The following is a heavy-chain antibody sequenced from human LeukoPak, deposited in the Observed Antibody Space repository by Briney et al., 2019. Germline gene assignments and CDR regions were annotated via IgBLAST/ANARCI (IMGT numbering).Heavy chain of an antibody. CDR2: ISWNSGSI. CDR3: AKDISGSGWYVDY. J-gene: IGHJ4*02. D-gene: IGHD6-19*01. V-gene: IGHV3-9*01. CDR1: GSTFDDYA. Sequence: PGGSLRLSCAASGSTFDDYAMHWVRQAPGKGLEWVSGISWNSGSIGYADSVKGRFTTSRDYAKNSLYLQMNSLRAEDTALYYCAKDISGSGWYVDYWGQGTLVTVSS.